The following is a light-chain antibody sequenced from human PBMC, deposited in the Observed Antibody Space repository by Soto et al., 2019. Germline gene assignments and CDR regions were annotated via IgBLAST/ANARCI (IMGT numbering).Light chain of an antibody. CDR2: KAS. J-gene: IGKJ1*01. Sequence: DIQMTQSPSTLSACVGDRVTITCRASQSISSWLAWYQQKPGKAPKLLIYKASSLESGVPSRFSGSGSGTEFTLTISSLQPDDFATYYCQQYNSYSQTFGQGTKVEIK. CDR1: QSISSW. CDR3: QQYNSYSQT. V-gene: IGKV1-5*03.